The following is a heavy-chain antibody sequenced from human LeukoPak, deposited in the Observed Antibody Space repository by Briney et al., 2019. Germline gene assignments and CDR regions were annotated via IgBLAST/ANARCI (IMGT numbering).Heavy chain of an antibody. J-gene: IGHJ3*02. CDR2: LYSGGNT. CDR3: ARRRPPDFWNPDAFDI. Sequence: GGSLRLSCVVSGFTVSSNYMSWVRQAPGKGLEWVSVLYSGGNTYHADSVKGRFTISRDISTDTLWLQMDSLRTEDTAVYYCARRRPPDFWNPDAFDIWGQGTMVTVSS. D-gene: IGHD3-3*01. CDR1: GFTVSSNY. V-gene: IGHV3-53*05.